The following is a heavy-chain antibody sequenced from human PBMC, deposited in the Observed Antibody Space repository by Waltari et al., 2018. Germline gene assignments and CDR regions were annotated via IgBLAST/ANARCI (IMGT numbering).Heavy chain of an antibody. CDR3: TRDWSIIRGVPCAFDI. Sequence: EVQLVESGGGLVQPGGSRRLSCVASGFNFSSSWMSWVRQAPGKGLEWVANIREDGNEKASVDSVKGRFTISRDNTKNSLYLQMNSLRDEDTAVYYCTRDWSIIRGVPCAFDIWGQGTMVIVSS. V-gene: IGHV3-7*03. CDR1: GFNFSSSW. CDR2: IREDGNEK. J-gene: IGHJ3*02. D-gene: IGHD3-10*01.